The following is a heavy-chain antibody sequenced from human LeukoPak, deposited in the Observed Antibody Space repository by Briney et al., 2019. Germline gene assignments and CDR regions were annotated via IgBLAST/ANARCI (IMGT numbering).Heavy chain of an antibody. CDR2: INPNSGGT. CDR3: ARDPILHGYYYMDV. V-gene: IGHV1-2*02. CDR1: GYTFTGYY. J-gene: IGHJ6*03. Sequence: GASVKVSCKASGYTFTGYYMHWVRQDPGQGLEWMGWINPNSGGTNYAQKFQGRVTMTRDMSTSTVYMELSSLRSEDTAVYYCARDPILHGYYYMDVWGKGTTVTVSS.